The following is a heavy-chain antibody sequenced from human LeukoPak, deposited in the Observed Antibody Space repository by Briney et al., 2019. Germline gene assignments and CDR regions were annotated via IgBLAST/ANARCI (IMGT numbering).Heavy chain of an antibody. CDR2: IIPIFGTA. V-gene: IGHV1-69*13. CDR1: GGTFSSYA. CDR3: ARGSGSWFEEFDY. J-gene: IGHJ4*02. Sequence: RASVKVSCKASGGTFSSYAISWVRQAPGQGLEWMGGIIPIFGTANYAQKFQGRVTITADESTSTAYMELSSLRSEDTAVCYCARGSGSWFEEFDYWGQGTLVTVSS. D-gene: IGHD6-13*01.